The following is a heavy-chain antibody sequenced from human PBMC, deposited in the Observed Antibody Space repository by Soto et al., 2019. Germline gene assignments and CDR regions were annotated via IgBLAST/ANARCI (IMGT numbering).Heavy chain of an antibody. J-gene: IGHJ5*02. CDR1: GFTFSSYA. Sequence: PGGSLRLSCAASGFTFSSYAMSWVRQAPGQGLEWVSSISGIDGSTSYANSVKGRFTISRDNSKNTLFLQMNSLRAEDTAVYYCAPFTRDTAPVPIFSWGQGTPVTVSS. V-gene: IGHV3-23*01. D-gene: IGHD5-18*01. CDR3: APFTRDTAPVPIFS. CDR2: ISGIDGST.